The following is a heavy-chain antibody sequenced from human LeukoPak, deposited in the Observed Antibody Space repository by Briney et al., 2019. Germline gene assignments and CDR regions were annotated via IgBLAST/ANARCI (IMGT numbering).Heavy chain of an antibody. V-gene: IGHV4-59*08. CDR3: ARHFAYSSSSYFDY. D-gene: IGHD6-6*01. J-gene: IGHJ4*02. CDR2: IYYTGST. Sequence: SETLSLTCTVSGVSISNYFWSWIRQPPGRGLEWIGYIYYTGSTNYNPSLKSRVTIFEDKSKNQFSLRLSSVTVADTAVYYCARHFAYSSSSYFDYWGQGNLVTVSS. CDR1: GVSISNYF.